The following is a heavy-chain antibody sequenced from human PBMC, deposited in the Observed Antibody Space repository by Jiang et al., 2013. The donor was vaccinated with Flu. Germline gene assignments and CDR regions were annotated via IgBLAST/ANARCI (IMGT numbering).Heavy chain of an antibody. Sequence: SGAEVKKPGSSVKVSCKASGGTFSSYAISWVRQAPGQGLEWMGGIIPIFGTANYAQKFQGRVTITADESTSTAYMELSSLRSEDTAVYYCARDLYDSSGSYYYGMDVWGQGTTVTVSS. V-gene: IGHV1-69*01. CDR2: IIPIFGTA. D-gene: IGHD3-22*01. J-gene: IGHJ6*02. CDR3: ARDLYDSSGSYYYGMDV. CDR1: GGTFSSYA.